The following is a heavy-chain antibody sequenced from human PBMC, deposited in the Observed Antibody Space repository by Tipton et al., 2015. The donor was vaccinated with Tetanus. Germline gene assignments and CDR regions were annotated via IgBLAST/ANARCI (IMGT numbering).Heavy chain of an antibody. J-gene: IGHJ4*02. CDR2: VYPGDSDT. CDR1: GYIFTNYW. Sequence: QLVQSGVEVKKPGESLKISCKGSGYIFTNYWIGWVRQKPGKGLEWMGIVYPGDSDTRYSPSFQGQVTISVDKSINTAYLQWSSLKASDTSMFYCARAHCSDGVCNFDFWGQGTQVTVSS. V-gene: IGHV5-51*01. D-gene: IGHD2-8*01. CDR3: ARAHCSDGVCNFDF.